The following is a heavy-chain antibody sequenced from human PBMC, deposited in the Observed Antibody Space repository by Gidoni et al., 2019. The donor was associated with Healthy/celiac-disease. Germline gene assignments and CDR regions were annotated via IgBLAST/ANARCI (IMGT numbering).Heavy chain of an antibody. CDR2: ISSSSSYI. D-gene: IGHD1-1*01. CDR1: GFTFSSYS. J-gene: IGHJ6*02. CDR3: ARDEVLGHYYGMDV. V-gene: IGHV3-21*01. Sequence: EVQLVESGGGLVKPGGSLRLSCAASGFTFSSYSMNWVRQAPGKGLEWVSSISSSSSYIYYADSVKGRFTISRDNAKNSLYLQMNSLRAEDTAVYYCARDEVLGHYYGMDVWGQGTTVTVSS.